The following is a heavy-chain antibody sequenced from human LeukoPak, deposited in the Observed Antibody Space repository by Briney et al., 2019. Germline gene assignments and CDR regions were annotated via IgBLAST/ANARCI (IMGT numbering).Heavy chain of an antibody. J-gene: IGHJ3*02. V-gene: IGHV3-30-3*01. D-gene: IGHD3-16*01. CDR3: ARDWGLEI. CDR1: GFTFSSYT. Sequence: GRSLRLSCAASGFTFSSYTMPWVRQAPGKGLEWVAVISYDGSNKFYADSVKGRFTISRDNSKNTLYPQMNSLRAEDTAVYYCARDWGLEIWGQGTMVTVSS. CDR2: ISYDGSNK.